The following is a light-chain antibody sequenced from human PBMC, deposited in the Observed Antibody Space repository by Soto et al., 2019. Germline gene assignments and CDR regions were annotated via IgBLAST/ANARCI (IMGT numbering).Light chain of an antibody. CDR2: AAS. J-gene: IGKJ4*01. CDR3: QQYNHWPRT. Sequence: ELVTTQSPATRSVSPGERATLSCRATQGLGTNLDWYQQKPGQAPRLLIYAASTRATGVPGRFSGSGSGTEFTLTISSLPSEDFEVYYCQQYNHWPRTFGGGTKVDIK. CDR1: QGLGTN. V-gene: IGKV3-15*01.